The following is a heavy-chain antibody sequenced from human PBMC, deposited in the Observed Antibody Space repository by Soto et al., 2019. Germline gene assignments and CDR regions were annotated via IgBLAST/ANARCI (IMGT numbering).Heavy chain of an antibody. CDR1: GFTLSSYS. CDR2: ISGSGGTI. V-gene: IGHV3-48*02. Sequence: EVQLVESGGGMVKPGGSLRVSCAASGFTLSSYSMHWVRQAPGKGLEWVSYISGSGGTIYYADSVKGPFTISRNNAKNSLSVQMNSLRDEDTAVYFCARETGLRSSGWSYYFDFWGQGTRVTVSS. CDR3: ARETGLRSSGWSYYFDF. D-gene: IGHD6-19*01. J-gene: IGHJ4*02.